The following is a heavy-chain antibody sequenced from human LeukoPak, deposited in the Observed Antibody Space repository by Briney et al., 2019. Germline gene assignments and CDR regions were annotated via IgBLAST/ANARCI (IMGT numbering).Heavy chain of an antibody. J-gene: IGHJ3*02. D-gene: IGHD5-24*01. CDR3: ARVLTGGYNRRGHAFDI. CDR1: GGSFSGFY. CDR2: INHSGST. Sequence: SETLSLTCAVYGGSFSGFYWSWIRQPPGKGLEWIGEINHSGSTNYNPSLKSRVTISVDTSKNQFSLKLSPVTAADTAVYYCARVLTGGYNRRGHAFDIWGQGTMVTVSS. V-gene: IGHV4-34*01.